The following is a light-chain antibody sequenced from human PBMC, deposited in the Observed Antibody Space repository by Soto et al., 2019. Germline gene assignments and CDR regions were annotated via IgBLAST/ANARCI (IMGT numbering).Light chain of an antibody. Sequence: DIQMTQSPSSLSASVGDRVTITCRASQGISNFLAWYQQKPGKVPKLLIYAASTLQSGVPSRFSGSGPGTDFTLTITSLQPEDVATYYCQKYNSAPWTFGQGTKVEIK. J-gene: IGKJ1*01. CDR2: AAS. CDR3: QKYNSAPWT. CDR1: QGISNF. V-gene: IGKV1-27*01.